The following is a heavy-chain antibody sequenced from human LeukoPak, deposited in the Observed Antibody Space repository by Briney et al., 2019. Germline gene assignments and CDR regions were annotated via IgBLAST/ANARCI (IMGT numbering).Heavy chain of an antibody. V-gene: IGHV4-34*01. D-gene: IGHD5-24*01. Sequence: SETLSLTCAVYGGSFSRYYWRWIRQSPGKGLEWIAEIDHRGDTNYNPSVKSRVTISVDTSKNQSSLKVRSLSAADTAVYYCARGATISETGYFDFWGQGTLVTVSS. CDR2: IDHRGDT. J-gene: IGHJ4*03. CDR3: ARGATISETGYFDF. CDR1: GGSFSRYY.